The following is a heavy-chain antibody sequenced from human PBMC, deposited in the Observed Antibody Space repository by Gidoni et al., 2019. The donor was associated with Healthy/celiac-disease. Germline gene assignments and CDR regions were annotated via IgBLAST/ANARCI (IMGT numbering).Heavy chain of an antibody. CDR2: ISYDGSNK. CDR1: GFAFSSYA. J-gene: IGHJ3*02. V-gene: IGHV3-30-3*01. D-gene: IGHD5-12*01. Sequence: QVQLVEAGGGVVQPGMSMRLSCAASGFAFSSYAMHWVRQAPGKGLEWVAVISYDGSNKYYADSVKGRFTISRDNSKNTLYLQMNSLRAEDTAVYYCARAEMATIGAFDIWGQGTMVTVSS. CDR3: ARAEMATIGAFDI.